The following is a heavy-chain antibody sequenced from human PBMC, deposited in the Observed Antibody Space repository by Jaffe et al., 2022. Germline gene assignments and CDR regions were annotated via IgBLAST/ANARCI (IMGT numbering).Heavy chain of an antibody. CDR1: GFTFSNFA. D-gene: IGHD6-19*01. Sequence: EVQVLESGGGLVQPGGSLRLSCVGSGFTFSNFAMNWVRQAPGKGLEWVSGITGRGGDTYYAASVEGRFTISRDNAKNTLYLQMNSLRAEDTALYYCAKFLASGWPAGASEIWGQGTMVTVSS. CDR3: AKFLASGWPAGASEI. CDR2: ITGRGGDT. V-gene: IGHV3-23*01. J-gene: IGHJ3*02.